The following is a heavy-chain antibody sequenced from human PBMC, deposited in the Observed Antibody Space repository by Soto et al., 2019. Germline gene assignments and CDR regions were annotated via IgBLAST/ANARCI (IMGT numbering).Heavy chain of an antibody. V-gene: IGHV3-33*06. Sequence: QVQVVESGGGVVQPGRALRLSCAASGFTFSTYGMHWVRQAPGKGLEWVAGIGYDGSNKYYADSVKGRFTISRDNSKTRVYLQMNRLSAEDTAVYYCAKGDCGGDCYSEPYCDSWGQGTLVTVSS. CDR1: GFTFSTYG. J-gene: IGHJ5*01. D-gene: IGHD2-21*02. CDR3: AKGDCGGDCYSEPYCDS. CDR2: IGYDGSNK.